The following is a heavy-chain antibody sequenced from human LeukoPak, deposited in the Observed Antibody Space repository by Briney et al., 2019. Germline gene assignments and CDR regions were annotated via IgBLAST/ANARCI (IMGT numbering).Heavy chain of an antibody. CDR2: IKQDGSEK. J-gene: IGHJ6*03. D-gene: IGHD3-16*02. CDR3: ARRPRLVDYYYMDV. Sequence: ETGGSLRLSCAASGFTFSSYWMSWVRQAPGKGLEWVANIKQDGSEKYYVDSVKGRFTISRDNAKNSLYLQMNSLRAEDTAAYYCARRPRLVDYYYMDVWGKGTTVTVSS. V-gene: IGHV3-7*01. CDR1: GFTFSSYW.